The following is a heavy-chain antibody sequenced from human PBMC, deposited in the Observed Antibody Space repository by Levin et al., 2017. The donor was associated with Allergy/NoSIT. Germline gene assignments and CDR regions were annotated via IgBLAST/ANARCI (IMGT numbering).Heavy chain of an antibody. Sequence: GESLKISCVASGVAFSSYSMNWVRQAPGKGLEWISYISSSSSSIDYADSVKGRFTISRDNAKNSLFLQMNSLRDEDTAVYFCTGMKRNIRQACGSWGQGTMVTVSS. CDR3: TGMKRNIRQACGS. D-gene: IGHD2/OR15-2a*01. J-gene: IGHJ3*02. CDR1: GVAFSSYS. V-gene: IGHV3-48*02. CDR2: ISSSSSSI.